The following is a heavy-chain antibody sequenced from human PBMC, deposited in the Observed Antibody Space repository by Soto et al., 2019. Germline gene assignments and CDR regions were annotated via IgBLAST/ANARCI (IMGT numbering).Heavy chain of an antibody. CDR2: IIPRFGTP. CDR3: ARDRYAGGVDYLYESGY. D-gene: IGHD2-8*02. J-gene: IGHJ4*02. V-gene: IGHV1-69*01. Sequence: QVQLVQSGAEVKKPGSSVKVSCKASGGTFSTYGISWVRQAPGHGLEWMGGIIPRFGTPKYAQNFQDRVTITADESTSTVYMELSSLRSEDTAVYFCARDRYAGGVDYLYESGYWGQGTLVTVS. CDR1: GGTFSTYG.